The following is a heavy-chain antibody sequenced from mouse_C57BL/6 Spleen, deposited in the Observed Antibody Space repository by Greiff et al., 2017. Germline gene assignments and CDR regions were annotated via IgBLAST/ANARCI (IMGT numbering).Heavy chain of an antibody. V-gene: IGHV10-1*01. CDR1: GFSFNTYA. D-gene: IGHD2-14*01. Sequence: GGGLVQPKGSLNLSCAASGFSFNTYAMNWVRQAPGKGLEWVARIRSKSNNYATYYADSVKDRFTISRDDSESMLYLQMNNLKTEDTAMYYCVVGYYDAMDYWGQGTSVTVSS. J-gene: IGHJ4*01. CDR3: VVGYYDAMDY. CDR2: IRSKSNNYAT.